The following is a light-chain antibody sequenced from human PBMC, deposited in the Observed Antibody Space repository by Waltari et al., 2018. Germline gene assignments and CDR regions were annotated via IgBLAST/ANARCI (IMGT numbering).Light chain of an antibody. Sequence: DIQLTQSTSFLSASVGDRVTITCRASQGISSDVAWYQQNPGNAPRLLIHSASTLQSGVPSRFSGSGSGTEFTLTISSLQPEDFASYYCQQLSSQPLTFGGGTKVEI. J-gene: IGKJ4*01. CDR3: QQLSSQPLT. CDR2: SAS. V-gene: IGKV1-9*01. CDR1: QGISSD.